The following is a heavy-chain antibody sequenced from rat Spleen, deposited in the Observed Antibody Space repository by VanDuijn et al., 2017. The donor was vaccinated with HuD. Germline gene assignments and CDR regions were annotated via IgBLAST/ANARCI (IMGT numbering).Heavy chain of an antibody. J-gene: IGHJ2*01. CDR3: SRGGATRFDY. D-gene: IGHD1-11*01. Sequence: EVQLVESGGGLVQPGRSLKLSCAASGFTFSNYGMAWVRQAPKKGLEWVASITYEGSSTYYRDSVKGRFTISRDNAKSTLYLQMDSLRPEDTATYYCSRGGATRFDYWGQGVMVTVSS. CDR2: ITYEGSST. V-gene: IGHV5-29*01. CDR1: GFTFSNYG.